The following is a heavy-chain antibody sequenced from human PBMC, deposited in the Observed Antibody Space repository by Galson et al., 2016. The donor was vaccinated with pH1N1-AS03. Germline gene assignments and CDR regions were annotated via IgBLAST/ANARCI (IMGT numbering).Heavy chain of an antibody. V-gene: IGHV4-61*01. CDR3: ARDGQLWPHYYPLDV. CDR1: GAPITSGSHY. CDR2: IYYSGTT. Sequence: TLSLTCSVSGAPITSGSHYWTWIRQLPGQGLEWIGYIYYSGTTKFNPSLATRVTMSVDRSKSQFSLNLMSVTAADTAVYYCARDGQLWPHYYPLDVWGQGTTVTVSS. D-gene: IGHD3-22*01. J-gene: IGHJ6*02.